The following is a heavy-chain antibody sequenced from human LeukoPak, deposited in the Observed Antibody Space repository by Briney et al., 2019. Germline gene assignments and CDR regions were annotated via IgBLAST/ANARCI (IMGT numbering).Heavy chain of an antibody. CDR2: ISSSSNTI. Sequence: GGSLRLSCAASGFTFSSYSMNWVRQAPGKGLEWVSYISSSSNTIYYADSVKGRFTISRDNAKNSLFLQMNSLRDEDTSVYYCAKPKDNSLYCFDYWGQGTLVTVSS. CDR3: AKPKDNSLYCFDY. CDR1: GFTFSSYS. J-gene: IGHJ4*02. V-gene: IGHV3-48*02. D-gene: IGHD1-20*01.